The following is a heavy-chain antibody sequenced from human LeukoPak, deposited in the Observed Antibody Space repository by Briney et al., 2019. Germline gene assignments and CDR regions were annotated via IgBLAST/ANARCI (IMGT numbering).Heavy chain of an antibody. V-gene: IGHV3-23*01. CDR2: ISGSGGST. Sequence: QTGGSLRLSCAASGSTFSSYAMSWVRQAPGKGLEWVSAISGSGGSTYYADSVKGRFTISRDNSKNTLYLQMNSLRAEDTAVYYCAKESVGKKGIWRWRWLPLDYWGQGTLVTVSS. J-gene: IGHJ4*02. CDR3: AKESVGKKGIWRWRWLPLDY. D-gene: IGHD5-24*01. CDR1: GSTFSSYA.